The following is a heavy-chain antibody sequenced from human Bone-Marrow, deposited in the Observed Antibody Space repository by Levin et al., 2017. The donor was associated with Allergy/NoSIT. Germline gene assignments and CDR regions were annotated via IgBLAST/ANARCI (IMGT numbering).Heavy chain of an antibody. Sequence: GGSLRLSCAASGFTFSSYWMHWVRQAPGKGLVWVSRINTDGSSTSYADSVRGRFTISRDNAKNTLYLQMNSLRAGDTAVYYCARDSFDNNYYYGMDVWGQGTTVTVSS. J-gene: IGHJ6*02. CDR1: GFTFSSYW. CDR2: INTDGSST. D-gene: IGHD3-9*01. V-gene: IGHV3-74*01. CDR3: ARDSFDNNYYYGMDV.